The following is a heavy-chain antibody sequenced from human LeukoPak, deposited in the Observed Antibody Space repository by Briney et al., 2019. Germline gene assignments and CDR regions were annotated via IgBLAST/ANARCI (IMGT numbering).Heavy chain of an antibody. V-gene: IGHV4-39*01. CDR3: TRRTYSTYMDV. CDR1: GGSMITDTFY. Sequence: SETLSLTCTVSGGSMITDTFYWVWIRQPPGKGLEWIANMYSNGGGRQYNRSLTNRVSISVDTSKNQFFLNLTSVTAADTAIYYCTRRTYSTYMDVWGQGTTVTVSS. CDR2: MYSNGGGR. D-gene: IGHD1-7*01. J-gene: IGHJ6*03.